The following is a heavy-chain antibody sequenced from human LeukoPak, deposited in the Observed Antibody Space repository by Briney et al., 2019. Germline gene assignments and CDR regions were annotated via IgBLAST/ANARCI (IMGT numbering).Heavy chain of an antibody. Sequence: GGSLRLSCAASGFTFSSYAMSWVRQAPGKGLEWVANIKQDGSDKYYVDSVKGRFTISRDNARNSLFLQMNSLRAEDTAVYYCARFYGDSTHDFDYWGQGTLVTVSS. V-gene: IGHV3-7*01. CDR3: ARFYGDSTHDFDY. J-gene: IGHJ4*02. CDR2: IKQDGSDK. D-gene: IGHD4-17*01. CDR1: GFTFSSYA.